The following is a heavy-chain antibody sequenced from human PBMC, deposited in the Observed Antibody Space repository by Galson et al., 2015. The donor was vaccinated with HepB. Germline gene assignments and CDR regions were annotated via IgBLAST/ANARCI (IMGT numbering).Heavy chain of an antibody. D-gene: IGHD6-6*01. Sequence: SVKVSCEASGYTFSNYYIHWVRQAPGQGLEWMGVINTGGGSTTYTQTFQGRFTMTRDTSTSTVYMELNSLTSEDTAIYYCARGPYSSFYYFDYWGQGTLVTVSS. J-gene: IGHJ4*02. V-gene: IGHV1-46*01. CDR2: INTGGGST. CDR3: ARGPYSSFYYFDY. CDR1: GYTFSNYY.